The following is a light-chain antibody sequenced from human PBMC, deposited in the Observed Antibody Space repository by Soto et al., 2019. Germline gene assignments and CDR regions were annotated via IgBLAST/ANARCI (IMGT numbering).Light chain of an antibody. CDR3: SSYTSSSTRV. V-gene: IGLV2-14*01. CDR2: DVS. J-gene: IGLJ1*01. CDR1: SSDVGDYNY. Sequence: QAVVTQAASVSGSPGQSITISCTGTSSDVGDYNYVSWYQQHPGKAPKLMIFDVSNRPSGVSNRFSGSKSGNTASLTISGLQAEDEADYYCSSYTSSSTRVFGTGTKVTVL.